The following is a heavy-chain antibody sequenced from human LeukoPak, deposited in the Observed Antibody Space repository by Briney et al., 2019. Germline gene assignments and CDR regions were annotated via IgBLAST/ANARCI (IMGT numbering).Heavy chain of an antibody. CDR2: IYTSGST. V-gene: IGHV4-61*02. Sequence: SETLSLTCTVSGGSISSGSYYWSWIRQPAGKGLEWIGRIYTSGSTNYNPSLKSRVTISVDTSKNQFSLKLSSVTAADTAVYCCARSADYYDSSGYGYYFDYWGQGTLVTVSS. CDR3: ARSADYYDSSGYGYYFDY. D-gene: IGHD3-22*01. J-gene: IGHJ4*02. CDR1: GGSISSGSYY.